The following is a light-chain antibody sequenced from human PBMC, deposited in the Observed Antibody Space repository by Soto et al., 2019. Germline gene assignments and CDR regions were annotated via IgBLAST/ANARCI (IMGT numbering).Light chain of an antibody. CDR3: QQYNSYDT. V-gene: IGKV1-5*03. J-gene: IGKJ1*01. Sequence: DIQMTQSPSTLSASVGDRVTITCRASQSISSWLAWDQQKPGKAPKLLNYEASSVESGVPPRFSRSESGTEFTLTISRLQPDDFATYYCQQYNSYDTFGQGTKVEIK. CDR1: QSISSW. CDR2: EAS.